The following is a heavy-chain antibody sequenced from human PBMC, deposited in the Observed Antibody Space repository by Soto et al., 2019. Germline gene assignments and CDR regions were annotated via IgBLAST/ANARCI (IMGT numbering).Heavy chain of an antibody. CDR1: GFSLTTSGVG. V-gene: IGHV2-5*02. J-gene: IGHJ4*02. CDR2: IYWDDDK. CDR3: AHRVLRTVFGLVTTTAIYFDF. D-gene: IGHD3-3*01. Sequence: QITLNESGPTQVKPRQTLTLTCTFSGFSLTTSGVGVGWIRQSPGKAPEWLALIYWDDDKRYSPSLKSRLTITKDNSTNQVGLTMADLDPADTATYYCAHRVLRTVFGLVTTTAIYFDFWGQGTPFAVSS.